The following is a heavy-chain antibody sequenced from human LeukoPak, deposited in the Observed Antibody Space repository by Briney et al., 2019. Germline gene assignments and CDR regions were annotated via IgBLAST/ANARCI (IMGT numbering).Heavy chain of an antibody. CDR3: ARYVPVKTGTTRSSFDF. D-gene: IGHD1-1*01. Sequence: SETLSLTCTVSGGSISSYYWSWIRQPPGKGLEWIGYIYYSGSTNYNPSLKSRVTISVDTSKSQFSLNLRSVTAADTAVYYCARYVPVKTGTTRSSFDFWGQGTLVTVSS. CDR1: GGSISSYY. CDR2: IYYSGST. V-gene: IGHV4-59*12. J-gene: IGHJ4*02.